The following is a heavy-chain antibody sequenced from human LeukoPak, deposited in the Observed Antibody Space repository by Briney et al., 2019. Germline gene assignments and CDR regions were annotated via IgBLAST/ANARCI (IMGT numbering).Heavy chain of an antibody. Sequence: PGGSLRLSCVASGFTFSSYSINWVRQAPGKGLEWVSSISGSGGYTYYADSVKGRFITSRDNSKNTLYLQMNSLRAEDTAVYYCAKDLLGGPARAYFHYWGQGTLVTVSS. CDR1: GFTFSSYS. J-gene: IGHJ4*02. CDR2: ISGSGGYT. V-gene: IGHV3-23*01. CDR3: AKDLLGGPARAYFHY.